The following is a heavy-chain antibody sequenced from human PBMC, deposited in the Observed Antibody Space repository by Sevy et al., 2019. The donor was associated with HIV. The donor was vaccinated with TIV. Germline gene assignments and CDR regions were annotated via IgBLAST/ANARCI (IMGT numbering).Heavy chain of an antibody. CDR3: AREWNRKDAFDI. CDR2: IYYSGST. CDR1: GGSISSYY. D-gene: IGHD1-1*01. Sequence: SETLSLTCTVSGGSISSYYWSWIRQPPGKGLEWIGYIYYSGSTNSNPSLKSRVTISVDTSKNQFSLKLSSVTAADTAVYYCAREWNRKDAFDIWGQGTMVTVSS. J-gene: IGHJ3*02. V-gene: IGHV4-59*01.